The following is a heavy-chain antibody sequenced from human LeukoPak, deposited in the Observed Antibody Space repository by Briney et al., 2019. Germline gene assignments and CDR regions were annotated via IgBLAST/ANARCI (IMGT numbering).Heavy chain of an antibody. J-gene: IGHJ4*02. D-gene: IGHD4-17*01. CDR2: INPNSGGT. V-gene: IGHV1-2*07. CDR1: GYTFTGHY. Sequence: GASVKVSCKASGYTFTGHYMHWVRQAPGQGLEWMGWINPNSGGTSFALKFQGRLTMTRDTTISTAYMEVSRLRSDDTAMYYCAIVTTADGYWGQGTLLTVSS. CDR3: AIVTTADGY.